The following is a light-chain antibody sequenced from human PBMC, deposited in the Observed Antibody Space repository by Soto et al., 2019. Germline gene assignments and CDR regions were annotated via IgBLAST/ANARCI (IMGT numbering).Light chain of an antibody. CDR3: QQDNNFPWT. CDR2: GAS. Sequence: AVQMTQSPSYLSASVGDTVTITCRASQAIRHDLSWYQQKPGKAPNLLIYGASELHVGVPSRFSGSGSGTDFTLTISSLQPEDFATYYCQQDNNFPWTFGQGTHVEV. CDR1: QAIRHD. V-gene: IGKV1-6*02. J-gene: IGKJ1*01.